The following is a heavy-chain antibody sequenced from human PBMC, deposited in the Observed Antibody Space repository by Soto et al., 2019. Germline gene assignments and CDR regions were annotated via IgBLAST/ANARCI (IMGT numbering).Heavy chain of an antibody. CDR3: TTGDYVLQDWGFPLYYFDY. J-gene: IGHJ4*02. D-gene: IGHD4-17*01. CDR1: GFTFSNAW. Sequence: GGSLRLSCAASGFTFSNAWMNWVRQAPGKGLEWVGRIKSKTDGGTTDYAAPVKGRFTISRDDSKNTLYLQMNSLKTEDTAVYYCTTGDYVLQDWGFPLYYFDYWGQGTLVTVSS. CDR2: IKSKTDGGTT. V-gene: IGHV3-15*07.